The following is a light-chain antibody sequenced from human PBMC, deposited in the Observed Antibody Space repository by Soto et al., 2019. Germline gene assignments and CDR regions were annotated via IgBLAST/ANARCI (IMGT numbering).Light chain of an antibody. V-gene: IGLV2-14*01. CDR2: EVT. CDR3: SSYTSSSTRV. CDR1: SSDVGVYNY. Sequence: QSALTQPASVSGSPGQSITISCTGTSSDVGVYNYVSWYQQHPGKVPTLIIYEVTNRPSGVSNRFSGSKSGNTASLTISGLQDEDEADYFCSSYTSSSTRVFGGGTKLTVL. J-gene: IGLJ2*01.